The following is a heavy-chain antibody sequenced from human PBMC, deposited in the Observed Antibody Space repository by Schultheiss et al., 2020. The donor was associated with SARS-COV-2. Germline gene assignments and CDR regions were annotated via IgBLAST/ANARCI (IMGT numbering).Heavy chain of an antibody. J-gene: IGHJ4*02. V-gene: IGHV1-69*13. CDR3: ARADNWNSRG. Sequence: SVKVSCKASGYTFTAYYMHWVRQAPGQGLEWMGWINPIFGTANYAQKFQGRVTITADESTSTAYMELSRLRSDDTAVYYCARADNWNSRGWGQGTLVTVSS. CDR1: GYTFTAYY. D-gene: IGHD1-7*01. CDR2: INPIFGTA.